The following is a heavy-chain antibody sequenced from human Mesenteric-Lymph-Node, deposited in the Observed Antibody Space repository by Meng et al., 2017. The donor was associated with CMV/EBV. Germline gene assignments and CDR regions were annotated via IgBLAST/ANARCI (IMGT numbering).Heavy chain of an antibody. CDR1: GLIFSSYE. Sequence: GESLKISCAASGLIFSSYEMSWVRQAPGKGLEWVSYIGSGDNTIYYADSVKGRFTISRDNPKNSLYLQMNSLRAEDTAIYYCARDFYDSSGYRYFDYWGRGTLVTVSS. CDR3: ARDFYDSSGYRYFDY. V-gene: IGHV3-48*03. CDR2: IGSGDNTI. J-gene: IGHJ4*02. D-gene: IGHD3-22*01.